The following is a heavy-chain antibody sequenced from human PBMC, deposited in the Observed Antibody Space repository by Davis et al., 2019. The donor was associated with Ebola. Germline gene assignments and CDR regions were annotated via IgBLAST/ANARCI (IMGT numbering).Heavy chain of an antibody. V-gene: IGHV1-8*01. Sequence: ASVKVSCKTSGYTFTNYDINWVRQATGQGLEWMGWLNPNSDNTDSTHKFQGRLTMTKNISIGTAYMELSTLTSEDTAVYYCARRVYSRSGFDSWGQGTLVTVSS. CDR3: ARRVYSRSGFDS. CDR1: GYTFTNYD. CDR2: LNPNSDNT. J-gene: IGHJ4*02. D-gene: IGHD2-8*01.